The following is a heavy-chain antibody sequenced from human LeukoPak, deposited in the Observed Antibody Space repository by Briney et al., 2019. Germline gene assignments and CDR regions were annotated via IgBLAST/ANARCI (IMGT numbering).Heavy chain of an antibody. J-gene: IGHJ6*03. CDR2: IYYSGST. CDR3: ARPHQWELGGNYYYYMDV. V-gene: IGHV4-59*12. CDR1: GGSISSYY. Sequence: PSETLSLTCTVSGGSISSYYWSWIRQPPGKGLEWIGYIYYSGSTNYNPSLKSRVTISVDTSKNQFSLKLSSVTAADTAVYYCARPHQWELGGNYYYYMDVWGKGTTVTVSS. D-gene: IGHD1-26*01.